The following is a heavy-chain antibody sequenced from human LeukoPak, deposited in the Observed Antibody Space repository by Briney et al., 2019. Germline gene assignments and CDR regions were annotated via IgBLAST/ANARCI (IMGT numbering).Heavy chain of an antibody. CDR2: IRYDGSNK. V-gene: IGHV3-30*02. CDR3: ARDTARPPNYAYWSGYYLDY. Sequence: GGSLRLSCAASGFTFSSYGMHWVRQAPGKGLEWVAFIRYDGSNKYYADSVKGRFTISRDNSKNTLYLQMNSLRVEDTAVYYCARDTARPPNYAYWSGYYLDYWGQGTLVTVSS. J-gene: IGHJ4*02. D-gene: IGHD3-3*01. CDR1: GFTFSSYG.